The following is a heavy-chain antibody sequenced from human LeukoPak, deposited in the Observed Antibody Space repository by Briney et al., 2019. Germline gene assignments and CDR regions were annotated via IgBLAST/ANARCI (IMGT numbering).Heavy chain of an antibody. J-gene: IGHJ6*03. Sequence: SETLSLTCTVSGGPISTSTYYWGWIRQPPGKGLEWIGSLYYSGDTYYSPSLKSRVTISVDTSKNQFSLKLSSVTAADTAVYYCARTGVRQSYYYYYYMDVWGKGTTVAVSS. CDR3: ARTGVRQSYYYYYYMDV. CDR2: LYYSGDT. D-gene: IGHD7-27*01. CDR1: GGPISTSTYY. V-gene: IGHV4-39*01.